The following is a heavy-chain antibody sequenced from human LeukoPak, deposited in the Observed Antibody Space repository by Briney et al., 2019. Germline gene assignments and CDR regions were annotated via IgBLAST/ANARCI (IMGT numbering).Heavy chain of an antibody. CDR2: INHSGST. V-gene: IGHV4-34*01. CDR3: ARSIGGDRNFDY. J-gene: IGHJ4*02. CDR1: GGSFSGYY. D-gene: IGHD4-17*01. Sequence: SETLSFTCAVYGGSFSGYYWSWIRQPPGKGLEWIGEINHSGSTNYNPSLKSRVTISVDTSKNQFSLKLSSVTAADTAVYYCARSIGGDRNFDYWGQGTLVTVSS.